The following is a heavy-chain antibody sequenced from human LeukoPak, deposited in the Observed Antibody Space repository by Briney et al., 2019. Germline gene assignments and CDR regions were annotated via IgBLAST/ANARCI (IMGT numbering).Heavy chain of an antibody. J-gene: IGHJ6*02. V-gene: IGHV3-23*01. CDR3: AKDQGGRPYHYYGMDV. CDR2: ISGSGGST. CDR1: GFTFSSYA. D-gene: IGHD1-26*01. Sequence: GGSLRLSCAASGFTFSSYAMSWVRQAPGKGLEWVSAISGSGGSTYYADSVKGRFTISRDNSKNTLYLQMNSLRAEDTAVYYCAKDQGGRPYHYYGMDVWGQGTTVTVSS.